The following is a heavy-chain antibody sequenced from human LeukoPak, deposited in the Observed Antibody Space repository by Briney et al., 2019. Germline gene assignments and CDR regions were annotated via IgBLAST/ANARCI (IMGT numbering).Heavy chain of an antibody. D-gene: IGHD3/OR15-3a*01. CDR2: IKQDGSEK. V-gene: IGHV3-7*01. CDR3: AAGLASAY. Sequence: SGGSLRLSCAASGFTFSNYWMTWVRQAPGKGLEWVANIKQDGSEKYYVDSVKGRFTISRDNAKNSLYIQMNSLRAEDTAVYYCAAGLASAYWGQGTLVTVSS. CDR1: GFTFSNYW. J-gene: IGHJ4*02.